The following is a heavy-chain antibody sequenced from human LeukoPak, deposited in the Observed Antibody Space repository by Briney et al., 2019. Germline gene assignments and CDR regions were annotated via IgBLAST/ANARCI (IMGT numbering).Heavy chain of an antibody. CDR3: ARGQGANNFGY. CDR2: INPDNRYI. J-gene: IGHJ4*02. CDR1: GFTFSSYT. Sequence: GGSLRLSCAASGFTFSSYTMTWVRQAPGKGPEWVSSINPDNRYIYYADSVKGRFTISRDNARNSLYLQMNSLRAEDTAVYYCARGQGANNFGYWGQGTLVTVSS. V-gene: IGHV3-21*04. D-gene: IGHD1-26*01.